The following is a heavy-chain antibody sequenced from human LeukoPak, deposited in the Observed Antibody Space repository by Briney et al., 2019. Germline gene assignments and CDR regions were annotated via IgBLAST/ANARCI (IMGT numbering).Heavy chain of an antibody. Sequence: QSGGSLRLSCAVSGFTFSSYSMTWVRQAPGKGLEWVSYISTSSTTIYYADSVKGRFTISRDNAKNALYLQMSSLRAEDTAVYYCARVPSGYTLGYGYYYYYMDVWGKGTTVTVSS. CDR3: ARVPSGYTLGYGYYYYYMDV. D-gene: IGHD5-18*01. CDR1: GFTFSSYS. V-gene: IGHV3-48*04. CDR2: ISTSSTTI. J-gene: IGHJ6*03.